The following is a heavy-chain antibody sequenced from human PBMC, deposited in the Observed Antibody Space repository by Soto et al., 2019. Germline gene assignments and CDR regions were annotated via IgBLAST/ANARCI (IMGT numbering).Heavy chain of an antibody. CDR2: IKQDGSEK. CDR1: GFTFSSYW. CDR3: ARVSSGWVDY. Sequence: GGSLRLACAASGFTFSSYWMSWVRQAPGKGLEWVTNIKQDGSEKYYVDSVKGRFTISRDNAKNSLYLQMNSLRAEDTAVYYCARVSSGWVDYWGQATLVTVSS. J-gene: IGHJ4*02. V-gene: IGHV3-7*01. D-gene: IGHD6-19*01.